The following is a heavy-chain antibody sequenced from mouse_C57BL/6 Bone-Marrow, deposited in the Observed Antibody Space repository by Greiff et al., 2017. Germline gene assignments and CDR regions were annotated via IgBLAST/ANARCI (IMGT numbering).Heavy chain of an antibody. CDR2: ISYDGSN. J-gene: IGHJ4*01. CDR1: GYFITSGYY. D-gene: IGHD1-1*01. V-gene: IGHV3-6*01. CDR3: SREGSSYDYYAIDF. Sequence: EVKLQESGPGLVKPSQSLSLTCSVTGYFITSGYYWNWIRQFPGNKLEWMGYISYDGSNNYNPSLKNRISITRDTSKNQFFLKLNSVTTEDTATYYCSREGSSYDYYAIDFWGQGTSVTVSS.